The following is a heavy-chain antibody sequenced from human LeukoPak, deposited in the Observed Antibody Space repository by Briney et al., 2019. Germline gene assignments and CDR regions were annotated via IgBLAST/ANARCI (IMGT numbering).Heavy chain of an antibody. J-gene: IGHJ4*02. CDR2: IYYSGSA. V-gene: IGHV4-59*01. CDR1: GGSISSYY. D-gene: IGHD6-13*01. CDR3: ARSGTWYVFDY. Sequence: SETLSLTCTVSGGSISSYYWSWTRQPPGKGLEWIGHIYYSGSANYNPSLKSRVTISLDTSKNQFSLKLSSVTAADTAMYYCARSGTWYVFDYWGQGTLVTVSS.